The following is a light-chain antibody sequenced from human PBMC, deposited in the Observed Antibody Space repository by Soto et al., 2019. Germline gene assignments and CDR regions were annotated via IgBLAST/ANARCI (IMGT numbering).Light chain of an antibody. CDR1: ESMSNC. V-gene: IGKV1-5*01. J-gene: IGKJ1*01. CDR3: QQCHRYLT. CDR2: AAS. Sequence: DIQMTQSPSTLSASVGDRVTITCRASESMSNCLDWYQQKPGKAPNLLISAASSLQSGVPSRFSGSASGTDFTLTISSLQPDDIATYYCQQCHRYLTFGQGTKVDIK.